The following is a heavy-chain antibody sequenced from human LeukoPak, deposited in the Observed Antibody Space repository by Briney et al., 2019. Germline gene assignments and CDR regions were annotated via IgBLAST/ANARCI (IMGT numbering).Heavy chain of an antibody. D-gene: IGHD2-2*01. J-gene: IGHJ6*02. CDR2: ITWNSGNI. Sequence: AXRWVRQVRGKGLEWVAGITWNSGNIRYADSVKGRFTISRDNSKNTLYLQMNSLRAEDTAVYYCARDHRVGYYYYGMDVWGQGTTVTVSS. V-gene: IGHV3-9*01. CDR3: ARDHRVGYYYYGMDV. CDR1: A.